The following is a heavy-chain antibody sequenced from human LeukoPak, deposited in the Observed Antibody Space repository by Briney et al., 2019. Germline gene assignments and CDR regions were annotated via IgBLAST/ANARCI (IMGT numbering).Heavy chain of an antibody. D-gene: IGHD4/OR15-4a*01. J-gene: IGHJ3*02. Sequence: SVTVSCKPSLCIFGSYAISWVRQAPGQERKWMGGIIPIFGIANPAHNSQGRVTITADYSTSTAYLELSSLRSEDTAVYYCARDYGETGAFDIWRQGTMVTVSS. CDR1: LCIFGSYA. CDR2: IIPIFGIA. V-gene: IGHV1-69*10. CDR3: ARDYGETGAFDI.